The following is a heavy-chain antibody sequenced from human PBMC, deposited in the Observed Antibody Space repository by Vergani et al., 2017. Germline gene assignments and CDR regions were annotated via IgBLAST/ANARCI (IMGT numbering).Heavy chain of an antibody. V-gene: IGHV4-61*02. CDR1: GGSISSGSYY. Sequence: QVQLQESGPGLVKPSQTLSLTYTVSGGSISSGSYYWSWIRQPAGKGLEWIGRIYTSGSTNYNPSLKSRVTISVDTSKNQFSLKLSSVTAADTAVYYCARVVAVAGTRYFDYWGQGTLVTVSS. D-gene: IGHD6-19*01. CDR2: IYTSGST. J-gene: IGHJ4*02. CDR3: ARVVAVAGTRYFDY.